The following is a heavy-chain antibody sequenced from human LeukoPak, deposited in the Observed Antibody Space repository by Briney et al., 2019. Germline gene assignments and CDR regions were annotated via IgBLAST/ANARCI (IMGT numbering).Heavy chain of an antibody. D-gene: IGHD5-12*01. CDR2: IYSGGST. J-gene: IGHJ4*02. Sequence: QAGGSLRLSCAASGFTVSSNYMSWVRQAPGKGLEWVSVIYSGGSTYYADSVKGRFTISRDNSKNTLYLQMNSLRAEDTAVYYCARDVVKETMVATPFQYWGQGTLVTVSS. CDR1: GFTVSSNY. CDR3: ARDVVKETMVATPFQY. V-gene: IGHV3-66*01.